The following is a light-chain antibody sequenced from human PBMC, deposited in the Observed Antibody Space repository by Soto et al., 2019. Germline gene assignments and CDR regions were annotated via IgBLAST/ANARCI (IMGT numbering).Light chain of an antibody. CDR1: QSVSGN. J-gene: IGKJ1*01. V-gene: IGKV3-15*01. CDR3: QQYNNWWT. Sequence: EIVMTQSPATLSVSPGERATLSCRASQSVSGNFAWYQQKPGQAPRLLIYGASTRATGIPARFSGSGSGTEFTLTISGLQSEDFAVYYCQQYNNWWTFGQGTKVEIK. CDR2: GAS.